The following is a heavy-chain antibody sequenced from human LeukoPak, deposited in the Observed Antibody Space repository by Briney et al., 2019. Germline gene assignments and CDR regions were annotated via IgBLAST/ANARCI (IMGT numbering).Heavy chain of an antibody. D-gene: IGHD4-23*01. CDR1: GYTFTSYD. V-gene: IGHV1-8*01. CDR3: ARQGRRQQLRWRTNWFDP. CDR2: MNPNSGNT. Sequence: ASVKVSCKASGYTFTSYDINWVRQATGQGLEWMGWMNPNSGNTGYAQKFQGRVTMTRNTSISTAYMELSSLRSEDTAVYYCARQGRRQQLRWRTNWFDPWGQGTLVTVSS. J-gene: IGHJ5*02.